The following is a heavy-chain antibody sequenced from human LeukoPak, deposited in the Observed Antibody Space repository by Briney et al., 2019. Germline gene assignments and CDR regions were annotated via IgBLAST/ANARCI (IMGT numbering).Heavy chain of an antibody. CDR2: IYPGYSNT. CDR1: GYSFTSYW. V-gene: IGHV5-51*01. Sequence: GESLKISCKASGYSFTSYWIGWVRQIPGKRLEWMGIIYPGYSNTRYSTSFHGQVTISADKSISTAYLQWSSLKASDTATYYCARQEDSSGYSFDYWGQGTLVTVSS. CDR3: ARQEDSSGYSFDY. D-gene: IGHD3-22*01. J-gene: IGHJ4*02.